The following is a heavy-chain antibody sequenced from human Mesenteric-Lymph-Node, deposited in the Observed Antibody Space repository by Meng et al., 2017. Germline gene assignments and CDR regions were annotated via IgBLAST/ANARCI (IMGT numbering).Heavy chain of an antibody. J-gene: IGHJ4*02. D-gene: IGHD4-17*01. CDR1: GFTFSSYW. Sequence: GGSLRLSCAASGFTFSSYWMSWVRQAPGKGLEWVANIKQDGSEKYYVDSVKGRFTISRDNAKNSLYLQMNSLRAEDTAVYYCAREGVNDYGGYGPSQSYWGQGTLVTVSS. CDR3: AREGVNDYGGYGPSQSY. CDR2: IKQDGSEK. V-gene: IGHV3-7*01.